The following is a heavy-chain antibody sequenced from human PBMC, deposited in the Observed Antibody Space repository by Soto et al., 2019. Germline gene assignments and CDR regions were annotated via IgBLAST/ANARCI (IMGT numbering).Heavy chain of an antibody. J-gene: IGHJ6*02. CDR3: ARVFGFGGMDV. Sequence: QVQLQESGPGLVKPSQTLSLTCTVSGGSISSGGYYWSWIRQHPGKGLEWIGYIYYSGSTYYNPSLKSRVTRSVDTCKSQFSLKLSSVTAADTAVYYCARVFGFGGMDVWGQGTTVTVSS. V-gene: IGHV4-31*03. D-gene: IGHD3-10*01. CDR1: GGSISSGGYY. CDR2: IYYSGST.